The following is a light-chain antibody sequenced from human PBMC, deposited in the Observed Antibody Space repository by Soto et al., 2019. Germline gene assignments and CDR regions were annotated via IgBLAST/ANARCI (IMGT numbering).Light chain of an antibody. V-gene: IGKV1-5*03. Sequence: DIQMTQSPSTLSAFVGDRVTITCRASQSPSDWLAWYQQRPGKAPRLLIYEASTLESGVPSRFNGSGSGTHFTLTITCLQPDDSATYYCQQYNSYSATFGQGTKVDIK. CDR3: QQYNSYSAT. J-gene: IGKJ1*01. CDR2: EAS. CDR1: QSPSDW.